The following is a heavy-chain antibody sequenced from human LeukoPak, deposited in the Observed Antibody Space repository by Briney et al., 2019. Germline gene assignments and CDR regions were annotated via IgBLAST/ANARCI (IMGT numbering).Heavy chain of an antibody. J-gene: IGHJ5*02. CDR1: GFTFSSYA. CDR3: ARDSGFDP. CDR2: ISYDGSNK. V-gene: IGHV3-30*04. Sequence: GGSLRLSCAASGFTFSSYAMHWVRQAPGKGLEWVAVISYDGSNKYYADSVKGRFTISRDNSKNTLYLQMNSLRAEDTAVYYCARDSGFDPWGQGTLVAVSS.